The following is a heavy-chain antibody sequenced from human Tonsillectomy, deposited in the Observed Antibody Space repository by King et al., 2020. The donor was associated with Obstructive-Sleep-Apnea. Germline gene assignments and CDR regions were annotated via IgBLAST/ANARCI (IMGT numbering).Heavy chain of an antibody. CDR1: GDIFTSSW. J-gene: IGHJ4*02. CDR3: ARHPSYSSAYLDY. D-gene: IGHD6-19*01. Sequence: QLVQSGAEVKKSGESLKIYCQGSGDIFTSSWIGWVRQMPGKGLEWMGIIFPGDADTRYSPSFQGQVTSSADKSLSTAYLQWSSLKASDTAMYYCARHPSYSSAYLDYWGQGTLVTVSS. CDR2: IFPGDADT. V-gene: IGHV5-51*01.